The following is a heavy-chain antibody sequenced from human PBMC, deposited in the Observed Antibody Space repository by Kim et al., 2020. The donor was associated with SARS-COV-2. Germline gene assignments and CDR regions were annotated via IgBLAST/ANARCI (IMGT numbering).Heavy chain of an antibody. CDR3: VGEVMVGVGGYSV. V-gene: IGHV3-74*01. Sequence: GGSLRLSCAASGFTFSTYWMHWVRQPPGKGLVWVSRIRPDGSGPIYADSVKGRFTMSRDNAKDTLDLQMNSLRADDTAVYYCVGEVMVGVGGYSVWGHGT. CDR1: GFTFSTYW. D-gene: IGHD3-22*01. J-gene: IGHJ3*01. CDR2: IRPDGSGP.